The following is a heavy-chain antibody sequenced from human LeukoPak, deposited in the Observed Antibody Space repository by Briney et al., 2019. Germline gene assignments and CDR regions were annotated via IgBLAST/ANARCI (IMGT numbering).Heavy chain of an antibody. V-gene: IGHV2-5*01. CDR1: GFSLSTPRVG. CDR3: AHSPGLEWLYAFYY. CDR2: ICGYDDK. D-gene: IGHD3-3*01. Sequence: SGPTLVKPTQTLTLTCTFSGFSLSTPRVGVGCIPHPPAKALEWLLLICGYDDKRYSTSLQSRLTITKCTSKNQWVLTMTNMAPLDTATYYCAHSPGLEWLYAFYYCGQGTLVTVSS. J-gene: IGHJ4*02.